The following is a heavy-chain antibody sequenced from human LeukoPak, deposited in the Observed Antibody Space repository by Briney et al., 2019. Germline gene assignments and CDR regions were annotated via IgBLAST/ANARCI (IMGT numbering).Heavy chain of an antibody. D-gene: IGHD3-10*01. V-gene: IGHV3-64*01. CDR3: AREGSGH. CDR1: GFTFSSYV. CDR2: ISGNGVRT. J-gene: IGHJ4*02. Sequence: GGSLRLSCAASGFTFSSYVMYWGRQAPGKGLEYVSAISGNGVRTYYANSVKGRFTISRDNSKNTLYLQMGSLRTEDMAVYYCAREGSGHWGQGTLVTVSS.